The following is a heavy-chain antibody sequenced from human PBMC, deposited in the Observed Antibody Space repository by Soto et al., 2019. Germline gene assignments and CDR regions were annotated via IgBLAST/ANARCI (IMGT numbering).Heavy chain of an antibody. Sequence: GGSLRLSCAASGFTFSSYAMSWVRLAPGKGLEWVSAIRGSGGSTYYADSVKGRLTISRDNSKNTLFLQMNSVRYDDTAVFFCAKAVDYYYSLCPGVWGQGTTVTVSS. CDR2: IRGSGGST. D-gene: IGHD3-10*01. CDR1: GFTFSSYA. V-gene: IGHV3-23*01. J-gene: IGHJ6*02. CDR3: AKAVDYYYSLCPGV.